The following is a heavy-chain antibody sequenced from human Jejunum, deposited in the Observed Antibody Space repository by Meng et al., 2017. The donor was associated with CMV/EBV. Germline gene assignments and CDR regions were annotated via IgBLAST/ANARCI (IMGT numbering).Heavy chain of an antibody. D-gene: IGHD1-1*01. CDR1: FVFGTYA. V-gene: IGHV3-23*03. J-gene: IGHJ4*02. CDR3: AKDTTPDSRFNLDH. CDR2: SYGDSSGG. Sequence: FVFGTYAMNGVRQAPGKGLGWVSISYGDSSGGSYADSVNGRFTISRDNSRRMGYLEMNSLGADDTAVYFCAKDTTPDSRFNLDHWGQGTRVTVSS.